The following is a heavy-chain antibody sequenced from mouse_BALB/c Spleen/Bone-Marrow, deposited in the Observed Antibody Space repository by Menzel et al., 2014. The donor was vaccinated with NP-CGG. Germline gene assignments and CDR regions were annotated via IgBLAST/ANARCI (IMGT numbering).Heavy chain of an antibody. J-gene: IGHJ4*01. CDR2: ISSGGSYT. V-gene: IGHV5-9*02. CDR3: ARRWLLPYAMDY. D-gene: IGHD2-3*01. Sequence: EVHLVESGGGLVKPGGSLKLSCAASGFAFSSYDMSWVRQTPEKRLEWVATISSGGSYTYYPDSVKGRFTISRDNARNTLYLQMSSLRSEDTALYYCARRWLLPYAMDYWGQGTSVTVSS. CDR1: GFAFSSYD.